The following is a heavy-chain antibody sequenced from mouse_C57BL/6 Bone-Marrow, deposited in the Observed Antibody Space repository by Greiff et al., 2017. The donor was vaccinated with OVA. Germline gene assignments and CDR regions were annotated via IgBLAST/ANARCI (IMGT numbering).Heavy chain of an antibody. CDR2: IDPSDSYT. J-gene: IGHJ3*01. CDR3: AIRGFAY. V-gene: IGHV1-59*01. CDR1: GYTFTSYW. Sequence: QVQLKQPGAELVRPGTSVKLSCKASGYTFTSYWMHWVKQRPGQGLEWIGVIDPSDSYTNYNQKFKGKATLPVDTSSSTAYMQLSSLTAEDAAVYYCAIRGFAYWGQGTLVTVSA.